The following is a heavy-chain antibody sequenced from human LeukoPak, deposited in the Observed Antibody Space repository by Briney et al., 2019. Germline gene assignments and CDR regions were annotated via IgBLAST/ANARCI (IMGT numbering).Heavy chain of an antibody. J-gene: IGHJ4*02. V-gene: IGHV3-74*01. D-gene: IGHD2-21*01. CDR1: EFTFSRYW. CDR2: IKGDGSST. Sequence: GGSLRLXCAASEFTFSRYWMHWVRLAPGKGLVSVSRIKGDGSSTTYADSVKGRFTISRDNAKNTLYLQMNSLTAEDTAVYYCARGAYCGGDCPLPNSLYWGRGTLVTVSS. CDR3: ARGAYCGGDCPLPNSLY.